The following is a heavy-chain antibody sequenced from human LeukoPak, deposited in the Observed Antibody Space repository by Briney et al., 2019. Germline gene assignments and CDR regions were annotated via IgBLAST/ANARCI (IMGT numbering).Heavy chain of an antibody. D-gene: IGHD2-2*01. Sequence: ASVKVSCKASGYTFTSYAMHWVRQAPGQRLEWMGWINAGNGNTKYSQKFQGRVTITWDTSASTAYMELSSLRSEDTAVYYCARELVESPPRYCSSTSCPPRDYWGQGTLVTVSS. J-gene: IGHJ4*02. CDR1: GYTFTSYA. V-gene: IGHV1-3*01. CDR2: INAGNGNT. CDR3: ARELVESPPRYCSSTSCPPRDY.